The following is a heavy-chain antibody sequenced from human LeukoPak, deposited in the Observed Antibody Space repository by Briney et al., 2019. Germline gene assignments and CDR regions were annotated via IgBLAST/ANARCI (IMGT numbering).Heavy chain of an antibody. D-gene: IGHD5-12*01. J-gene: IGHJ4*02. CDR2: SNAGNGST. Sequence: GASVKVSCKASGYTFTSYAMHWVRQAPGQSLEWMGWSNAGNGSTKYSQKFQGRVTITRDTSASTAYMELSSLRSEDTAVYYCARGGVATIRTPFDYWGQGTLVTVSS. CDR3: ARGGVATIRTPFDY. CDR1: GYTFTSYA. V-gene: IGHV1-3*01.